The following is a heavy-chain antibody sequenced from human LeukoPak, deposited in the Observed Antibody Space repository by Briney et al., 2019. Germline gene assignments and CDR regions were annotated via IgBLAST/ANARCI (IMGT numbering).Heavy chain of an antibody. Sequence: VSVSXXXXXYTFXXXGISWVGQXPGQGVEGMGWISPYNGNPNYAHQLQRTFTMTTHTSTSTAYMELRSLRSDDTAVYYCARQTPRIAARREFDYWGQGTLVTVSS. J-gene: IGHJ4*02. V-gene: IGHV1-18*01. CDR1: XYTFXXXG. CDR2: ISPYNGNP. CDR3: ARQTPRIAARREFDY. D-gene: IGHD6-6*01.